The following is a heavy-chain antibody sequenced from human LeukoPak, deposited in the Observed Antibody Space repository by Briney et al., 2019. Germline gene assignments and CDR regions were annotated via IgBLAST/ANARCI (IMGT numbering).Heavy chain of an antibody. CDR2: IYHSGST. D-gene: IGHD3-22*01. CDR1: GGSISSSNW. Sequence: SETLSLTCAVSGGSISSSNWWSWVRQPPGKGPEWIGEIYHSGSTNYDPSLKSRVTISVDKSKNQFSLKLSSVTAADTAVYYCARDYGDYDSSGYYFDYWGQGTLVTVSS. J-gene: IGHJ4*02. CDR3: ARDYGDYDSSGYYFDY. V-gene: IGHV4-4*02.